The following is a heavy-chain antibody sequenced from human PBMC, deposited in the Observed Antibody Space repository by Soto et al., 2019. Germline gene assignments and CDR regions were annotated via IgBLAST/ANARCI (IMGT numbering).Heavy chain of an antibody. V-gene: IGHV1-69*13. Sequence: VKVSCKASGGTFSSYAISCVRHSPGQGLEWMGGIIPIFGTANYAQKFQGRVTITADESTSTAYMELSSLRSEDTAVYYCARGTAYCGGDCYWGWGQGTLVTVSS. CDR3: ARGTAYCGGDCYWG. D-gene: IGHD2-21*02. CDR1: GGTFSSYA. CDR2: IIPIFGTA. J-gene: IGHJ4*02.